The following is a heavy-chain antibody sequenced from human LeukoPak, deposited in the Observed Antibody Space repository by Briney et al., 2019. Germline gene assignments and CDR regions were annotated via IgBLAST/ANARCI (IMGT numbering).Heavy chain of an antibody. CDR1: GFTFSTYE. Sequence: GGSLRLSCAASGFTFSTYEMNWVRQAPGKGLEWVSYISGSATTIYYADSVKGRFTISRDNAKNSLYLQMNRLRADDSAVYYCARGVDYWGQGTLVTVSS. V-gene: IGHV3-48*03. CDR3: ARGVDY. J-gene: IGHJ4*02. CDR2: ISGSATTI.